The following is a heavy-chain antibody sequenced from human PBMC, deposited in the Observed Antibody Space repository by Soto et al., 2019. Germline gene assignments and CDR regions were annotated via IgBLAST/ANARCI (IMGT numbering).Heavy chain of an antibody. V-gene: IGHV3-9*01. J-gene: IGHJ4*02. CDR3: AQDMKWGGMTTIHYFDS. CDR1: GFTVDEYA. Sequence: SLRLSCAASGFTVDEYAMHWVRQAPGKGLEWVSGISWNSETIDYADSVKGRFTISRDNAKSSLFLQMNSLRPDDTALYYCAQDMKWGGMTTIHYFDSWSQGTLVTVSS. CDR2: ISWNSETI. D-gene: IGHD4-17*01.